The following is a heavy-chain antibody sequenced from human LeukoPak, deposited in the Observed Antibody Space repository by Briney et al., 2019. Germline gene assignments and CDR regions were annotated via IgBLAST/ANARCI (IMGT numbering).Heavy chain of an antibody. V-gene: IGHV4-39*01. CDR2: IYYSGST. D-gene: IGHD3-3*01. Sequence: SETLSHTCTVSGGSISSSSYYWGWIRQPPGKGREWIGSIYYSGSTYYNPSLKSRVTISVDTSKNQFSLKLSSVTAADTAVYYCASHKVGVVIMGWFDPWGQGTLVTVSS. CDR1: GGSISSSSYY. CDR3: ASHKVGVVIMGWFDP. J-gene: IGHJ5*02.